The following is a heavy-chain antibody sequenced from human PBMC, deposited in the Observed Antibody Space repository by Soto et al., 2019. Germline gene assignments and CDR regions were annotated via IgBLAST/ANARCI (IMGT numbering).Heavy chain of an antibody. D-gene: IGHD3-16*01. V-gene: IGHV3-21*01. CDR2: ISSSSSYI. Sequence: GSLRLSCAASGFTFSSYSMNWVRQAPGKGLEWVSSISSSSSYIYYADSVKGRFTISRDNAKNSLYLQMNSLRAEDTAVYYCARHNGPLYVGYYYDMDVWGQGTTVTVSS. CDR3: ARHNGPLYVGYYYDMDV. J-gene: IGHJ6*02. CDR1: GFTFSSYS.